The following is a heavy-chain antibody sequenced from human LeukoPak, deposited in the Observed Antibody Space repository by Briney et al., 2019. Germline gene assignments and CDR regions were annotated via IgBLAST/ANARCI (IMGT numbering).Heavy chain of an antibody. J-gene: IGHJ1*01. CDR1: GFTFSSYS. CDR2: ISSSSSYI. Sequence: GGSLRLSCAASGFTFSSYSMNWVRQAPGKGLEWVSSISSSSSYIYYADSVKGRFTISRDNAKNSLYLQMNSLRAEDTAVYYCARDLLDPYSSSWYATVGYFQHWGQGTLVTVSS. V-gene: IGHV3-21*01. CDR3: ARDLLDPYSSSWYATVGYFQH. D-gene: IGHD6-13*01.